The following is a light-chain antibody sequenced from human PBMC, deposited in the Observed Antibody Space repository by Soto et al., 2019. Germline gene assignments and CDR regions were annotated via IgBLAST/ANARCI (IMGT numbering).Light chain of an antibody. Sequence: QPVLTQPASVSGSPEQSITISCTGTSSDVGGYNHVSWYQQHPGKAPELMIYEVSNRPSGVSDRFFGSKSGNTASLTISGLQAEDEADYYCSSYTSNSTLVFGGGTKLTVL. J-gene: IGLJ2*01. CDR3: SSYTSNSTLV. V-gene: IGLV2-14*01. CDR1: SSDVGGYNH. CDR2: EVS.